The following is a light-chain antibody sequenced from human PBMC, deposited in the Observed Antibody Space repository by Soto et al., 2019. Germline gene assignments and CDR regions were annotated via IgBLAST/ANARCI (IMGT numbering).Light chain of an antibody. J-gene: IGKJ5*01. V-gene: IGKV1-39*01. CDR2: AAS. CDR3: QQSYRNPIT. Sequence: DIQLTQSPSTLSASVVDRVTITCRASQSFSNWLAWYQQKPGKAPNLLIHAASSLQSGVPPRFSGSGSGTDFTLTISSLQPEDFATYFCQQSYRNPITFGQGTRLEI. CDR1: QSFSNW.